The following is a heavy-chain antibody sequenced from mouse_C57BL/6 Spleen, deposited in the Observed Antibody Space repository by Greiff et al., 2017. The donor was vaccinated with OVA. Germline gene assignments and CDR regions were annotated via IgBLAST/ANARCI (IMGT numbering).Heavy chain of an antibody. V-gene: IGHV1-64*01. J-gene: IGHJ4*01. CDR3: AREFPYAVDY. CDR2: IHPNSGST. Sequence: QVQLKQPGAELVKPGASVKLSCKASGYTFTSYWMHWVKQRPGQGLEWIGMIHPNSGSTNYNEKFKSKATLTVDKSSSTAYMQLSSLTSEDSAVYYCAREFPYAVDYWGQGTSVTVSS. CDR1: GYTFTSYW.